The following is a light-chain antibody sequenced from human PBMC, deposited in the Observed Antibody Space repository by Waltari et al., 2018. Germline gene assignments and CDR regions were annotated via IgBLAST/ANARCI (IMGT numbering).Light chain of an antibody. CDR2: GAS. V-gene: IGKV3-20*01. CDR1: QSISGA. J-gene: IGKJ1*01. Sequence: EIVLTQSPGTLSLSPGERATLSCRASQSISGALAWYQQKPGQAPRLLIYGASNRATGITDRFSGSGSGTEFSLTVSRLEPEDFAVYYCQHYVRLPVTFGQGTRVEI. CDR3: QHYVRLPVT.